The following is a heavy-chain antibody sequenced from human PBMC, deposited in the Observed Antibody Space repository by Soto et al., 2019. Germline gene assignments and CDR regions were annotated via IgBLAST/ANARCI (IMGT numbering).Heavy chain of an antibody. Sequence: ALRLSCARSGFNYKMSWLQRVRQSKGKGLVWISRIYNDGSYSDYADSVRGRFTISRDNVNDTLYLQMNNLRAEDSGLYYCTRGPRPISSGAWAYWGQGTQVTVFS. CDR2: IYNDGSYS. V-gene: IGHV3-74*01. CDR1: GFNYKMSW. CDR3: TRGPRPISSGAWAY. J-gene: IGHJ4*02. D-gene: IGHD2-8*02.